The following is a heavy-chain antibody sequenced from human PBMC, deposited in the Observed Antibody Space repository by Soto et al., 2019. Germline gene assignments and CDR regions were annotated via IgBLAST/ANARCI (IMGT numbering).Heavy chain of an antibody. CDR3: AREYSIAVAVGYYYYYGMDV. CDR2: ISSSSSYI. V-gene: IGHV3-21*01. Sequence: PGGSLRLSCAASGFTFSSYSMNWVRQAPGKGLEWVSSISSSSSYIYYADSVKARFTISRDNAKNSLYLQMNSLRAEDTAVYYCAREYSIAVAVGYYYYYGMDVWGQGTTVTVSS. D-gene: IGHD6-19*01. J-gene: IGHJ6*02. CDR1: GFTFSSYS.